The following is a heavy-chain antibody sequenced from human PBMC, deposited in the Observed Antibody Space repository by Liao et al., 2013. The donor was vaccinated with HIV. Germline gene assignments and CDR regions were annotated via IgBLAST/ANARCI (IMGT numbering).Heavy chain of an antibody. CDR3: ASNNGYFDF. CDR2: VYYSGST. V-gene: IGHV4-39*07. CDR1: GGSISSNSYY. J-gene: IGHJ4*02. Sequence: QLHLQESGPGLVKPSETLSLTCTVSGGSISSNSYYWGWIRQPPGKGLEWIGSVYYSGSTYYIPSLQSRVTISVDTSKNQFSLKLRSVTAADTAVYYCASNNGYFDFWGQGTLVTVSS. D-gene: IGHD1-14*01.